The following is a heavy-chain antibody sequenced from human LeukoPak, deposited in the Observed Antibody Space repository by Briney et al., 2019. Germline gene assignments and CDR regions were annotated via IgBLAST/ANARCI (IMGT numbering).Heavy chain of an antibody. J-gene: IGHJ3*02. V-gene: IGHV3-33*01. CDR1: GFTFSSYG. CDR2: IWYDGSNK. D-gene: IGHD3-16*02. CDR3: ARDRSVIRDELNAFDI. Sequence: GGSLRLSCAASGFTFSSYGMHWARQAPGKGLEWVAVIWYDGSNKYYADSVKGRFTISRDNSKTTLYLQMNSLRAEDTAVYYCARDRSVIRDELNAFDIWGQGTMVTVSS.